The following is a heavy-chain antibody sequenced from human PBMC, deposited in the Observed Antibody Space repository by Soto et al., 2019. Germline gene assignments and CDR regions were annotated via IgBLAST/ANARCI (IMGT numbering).Heavy chain of an antibody. J-gene: IGHJ4*02. CDR3: AKGHPRVVKIFGGDY. V-gene: IGHV3-23*01. CDR2: ITGSGGTT. Sequence: EVQLLESGGGLVQPGGSLRLSCAASGFSFTDYGMSWVRQAPGKGLEWVSTITGSGGTTYYADSVKGRVTISRDNSKDTRYLAMNSLRAYDTAVYYCAKGHPRVVKIFGGDYWGQGTLVIVSS. CDR1: GFSFTDYG. D-gene: IGHD3-3*01.